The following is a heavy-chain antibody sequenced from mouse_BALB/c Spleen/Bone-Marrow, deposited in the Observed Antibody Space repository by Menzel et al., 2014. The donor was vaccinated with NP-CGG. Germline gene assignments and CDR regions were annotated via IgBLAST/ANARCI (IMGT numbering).Heavy chain of an antibody. D-gene: IGHD1-1*01. CDR1: GYTFTSYT. CDR3: AREDIITAYFDY. V-gene: IGHV1-4*02. J-gene: IGHJ2*01. Sequence: VQLQQSAAELARPGASVKMSCKASGYTFTSYTTQWVKQRPGQGLEWIGYIDPSNTYTDYNQKFRDKTTLIADKSSSTAYMQLTSLTSEDSAVYYCAREDIITAYFDYWGQGTTLTVSS. CDR2: IDPSNTYT.